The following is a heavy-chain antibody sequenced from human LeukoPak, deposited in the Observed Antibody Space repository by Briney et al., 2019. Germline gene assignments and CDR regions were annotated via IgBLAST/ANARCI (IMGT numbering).Heavy chain of an antibody. D-gene: IGHD3-10*01. J-gene: IGHJ4*02. CDR2: INQDGTEK. CDR1: GFTFTTYW. Sequence: PGESLRLSCAASGFTFTTYWMSWVRQFPGKGLQWVANINQDGTEKYHVDSVKGRFTISRDNAKNSLHLQMNSLRVEDTAIYYCVKVAKYYYGSETYYFFEQWGQGTPVTASS. CDR3: VKVAKYYYGSETYYFFEQ. V-gene: IGHV3-7*01.